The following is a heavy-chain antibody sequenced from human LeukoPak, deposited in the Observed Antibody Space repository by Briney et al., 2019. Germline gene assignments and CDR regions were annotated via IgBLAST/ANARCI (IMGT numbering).Heavy chain of an antibody. Sequence: GASVKVSCKASGYTFTSYGIHWVRQAPGQGLEWMGWISGYNGNINYAQKVQGRVTMTTDTSTSTAYMELRSPRSDDTAVYYCARASRGYCSSTSCAGDYWGQGTLVIVSS. V-gene: IGHV1-18*01. CDR1: GYTFTSYG. CDR3: ARASRGYCSSTSCAGDY. CDR2: ISGYNGNI. J-gene: IGHJ4*02. D-gene: IGHD2-2*01.